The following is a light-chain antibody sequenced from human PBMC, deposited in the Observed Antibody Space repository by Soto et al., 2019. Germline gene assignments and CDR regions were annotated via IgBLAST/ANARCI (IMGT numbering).Light chain of an antibody. Sequence: DIQMTQSPSSLSASVGDRVTITCRASQEISNHLAWFQQKPVKPPKSLIYDASSLQSGVPSKFSGSGSGTDFTLTISSLQPEDFATYYCQQYHNYPVTFGGGTKVEIK. J-gene: IGKJ4*01. CDR2: DAS. CDR3: QQYHNYPVT. V-gene: IGKV1-16*02. CDR1: QEISNH.